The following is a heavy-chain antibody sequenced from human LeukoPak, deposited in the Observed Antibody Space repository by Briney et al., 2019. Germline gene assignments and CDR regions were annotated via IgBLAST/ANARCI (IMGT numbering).Heavy chain of an antibody. CDR2: INPSGGST. Sequence: ASVKVSCKASGYTFTSYYMHWVRQAPGQGLEWMGIINPSGGSTSYAQKFQGRVTMTRDISTSTVYMELRSLTSDDTALYFCARGGGWADGYSPIDFWGQGTLVTVSS. V-gene: IGHV1-46*01. CDR3: ARGGGWADGYSPIDF. D-gene: IGHD5-24*01. CDR1: GYTFTSYY. J-gene: IGHJ4*02.